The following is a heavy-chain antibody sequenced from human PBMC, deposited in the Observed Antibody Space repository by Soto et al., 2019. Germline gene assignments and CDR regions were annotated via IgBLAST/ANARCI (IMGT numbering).Heavy chain of an antibody. CDR2: ISSSSSYI. D-gene: IGHD2-2*01. V-gene: IGHV3-21*01. CDR3: ARDSSLRSLYYYGMDV. CDR1: GFTFSSYS. Sequence: PGGSLRLSCAASGFTFSSYSMNWVRQAPGKGLEWVSSISSSSSYIYYADSVKGRFTISRDNAKNSLYLQMNSLRAEDTAVCYCARDSSLRSLYYYGMDVWGQGTTVTVSS. J-gene: IGHJ6*02.